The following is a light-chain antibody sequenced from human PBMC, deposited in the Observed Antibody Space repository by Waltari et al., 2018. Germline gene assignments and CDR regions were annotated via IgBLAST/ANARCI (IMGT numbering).Light chain of an antibody. J-gene: IGKJ1*01. V-gene: IGKV3-20*01. CDR2: GAS. CDR3: QHYVRLPVT. Sequence: EIVLPQSPGTLSLSPGERATLSCRASQSVATYLAWYRQKTGQAPRLLIYGASSRATGVPDMFSASGSGTDFSLTISSLEPEDFAVYYCQHYVRLPVTFGQGTKVEIK. CDR1: QSVATY.